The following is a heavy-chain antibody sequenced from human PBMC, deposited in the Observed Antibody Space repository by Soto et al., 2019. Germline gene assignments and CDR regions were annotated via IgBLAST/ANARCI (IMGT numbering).Heavy chain of an antibody. D-gene: IGHD5-12*01. CDR3: ARDGQYRTDGFDI. CDR2: LSRGGGST. V-gene: IGHV3-23*01. CDR1: GFTFSSHG. J-gene: IGHJ3*02. Sequence: EAQLLESGGGSVQPGGSLRLSCAASGFTFSSHGMSWIRQAPGKGLEWISGLSRGGGSTYYVDSVKGRFTISRDNAKNTLDLIMKSLRVEDTALYYCARDGQYRTDGFDIWGQGSMVTLSS.